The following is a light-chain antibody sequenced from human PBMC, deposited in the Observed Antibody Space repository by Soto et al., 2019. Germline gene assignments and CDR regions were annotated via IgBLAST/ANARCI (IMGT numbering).Light chain of an antibody. CDR2: DAS. Sequence: EIVMTQSPATLSVSPGVRATLSCRASQSVSNNLAWYQQKPGPAPRLLMYDASTRATSVLARFSGSGSAMEFTLTIISLQSEDFAVYYCQQYSNWSLYSFGQGTKLEIK. CDR3: QQYSNWSLYS. CDR1: QSVSNN. J-gene: IGKJ2*03. V-gene: IGKV3-15*01.